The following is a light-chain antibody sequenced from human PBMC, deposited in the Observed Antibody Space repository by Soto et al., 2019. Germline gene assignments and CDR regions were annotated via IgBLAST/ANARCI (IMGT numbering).Light chain of an antibody. Sequence: QSALTQPASVSGSPLQSITISCTGTSSDVGGYSYVCWYQHHPGKAPKLIISDVSNRPSGVSNRFSGSKSGNTASLTISGLQAEDEADYYCSSFTSSTTYVFGTGTKVTVL. J-gene: IGLJ1*01. CDR1: SSDVGGYSY. CDR2: DVS. CDR3: SSFTSSTTYV. V-gene: IGLV2-14*03.